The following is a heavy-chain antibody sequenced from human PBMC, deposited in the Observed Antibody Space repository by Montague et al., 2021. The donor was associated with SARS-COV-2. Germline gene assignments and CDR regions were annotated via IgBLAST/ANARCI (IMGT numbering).Heavy chain of an antibody. CDR3: ARGNYLDY. V-gene: IGHV4-59*01. Sequence: SETLSLTCSVSDDSITSYYWSWIRQPPGKGLEWTGYIHYTGSTNYNPSLISRVTITIDTSTNQFSLRLNSVTAADTAVSYCARGNYLDYWGQGTLVIVSS. CDR2: IHYTGST. J-gene: IGHJ4*02. CDR1: DDSITSYY.